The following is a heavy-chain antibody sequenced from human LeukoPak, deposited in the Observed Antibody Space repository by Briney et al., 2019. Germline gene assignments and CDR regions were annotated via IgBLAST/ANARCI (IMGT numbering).Heavy chain of an antibody. J-gene: IGHJ3*02. D-gene: IGHD2-21*01. Sequence: PGGSLRLSCAASGFTFSSYSMNWVRQAPGKGLESVSYNSSSSSTIYYADSVKGRFTISRDNAKNSLYLQMNSLRAEDTAVYYCARVPSPYRADAFDIWGQGTMVTVSS. CDR3: ARVPSPYRADAFDI. CDR1: GFTFSSYS. CDR2: NSSSSSTI. V-gene: IGHV3-48*04.